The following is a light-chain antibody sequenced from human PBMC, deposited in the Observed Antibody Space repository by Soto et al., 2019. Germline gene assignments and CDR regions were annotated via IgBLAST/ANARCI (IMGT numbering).Light chain of an antibody. J-gene: IGKJ1*01. CDR3: QQYYSTPKT. CDR1: QSVLYSSNNRNY. Sequence: DIVMTQSPDSLAVSLGERATINCKSSQSVLYSSNNRNYLAWYQQKPRQPPKLLIYWASTRESGVPDRFSGSGSATDFTLTISSLQAEDVAVYYCQQYYSTPKTFGQGTKVEIE. CDR2: WAS. V-gene: IGKV4-1*01.